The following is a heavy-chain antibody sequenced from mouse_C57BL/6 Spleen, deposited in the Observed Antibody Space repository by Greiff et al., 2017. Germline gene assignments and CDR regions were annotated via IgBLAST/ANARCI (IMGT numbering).Heavy chain of an antibody. D-gene: IGHD3-3*01. Sequence: QVQLQQPGAELVMPGASVKLSCKASGYTFTSYWMHWVKQRPGQGLEWIGEIDPSDSYTNYNQKFKGKSTLTVDKSSSTAYMQLSSLTSEDSAVDYCARLSGTGPYFDYWGQGTTLTVSS. J-gene: IGHJ2*01. CDR1: GYTFTSYW. V-gene: IGHV1-69*01. CDR2: IDPSDSYT. CDR3: ARLSGTGPYFDY.